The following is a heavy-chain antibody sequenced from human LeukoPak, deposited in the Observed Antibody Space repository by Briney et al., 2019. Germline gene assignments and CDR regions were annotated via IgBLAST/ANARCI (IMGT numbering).Heavy chain of an antibody. Sequence: GGSLRLSCAASGFTFSSYAMSWVRQAPGKGLEWVSAISGSGGSTYYADSVKGRFTSSRDNSKNTLYLQMNSLRAEDTAVYYCAKDLGAAAGTGLFDYWGQGTLVTVSS. J-gene: IGHJ4*02. CDR3: AKDLGAAAGTGLFDY. D-gene: IGHD6-13*01. V-gene: IGHV3-23*01. CDR2: ISGSGGST. CDR1: GFTFSSYA.